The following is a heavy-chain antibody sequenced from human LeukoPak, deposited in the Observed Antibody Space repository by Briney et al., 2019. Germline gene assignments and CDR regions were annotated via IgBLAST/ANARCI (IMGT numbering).Heavy chain of an antibody. CDR2: IYYSGST. V-gene: IGHV4-30-4*01. J-gene: IGHJ4*02. D-gene: IGHD6-13*01. CDR1: GGSISSGDYY. Sequence: SQTLSLTCTVSGGSISSGDYYWSWIRQPPGKGLEWIGYIYYSGSTYYNPSLKSRVTISVDTSKNQFSLKLSSVTAADTAVYYCASRIAAAGTIFDYWGQGTLVTVSS. CDR3: ASRIAAAGTIFDY.